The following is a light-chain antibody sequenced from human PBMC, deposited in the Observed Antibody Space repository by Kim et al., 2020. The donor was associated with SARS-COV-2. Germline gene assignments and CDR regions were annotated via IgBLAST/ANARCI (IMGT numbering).Light chain of an antibody. Sequence: DILMTQSPSSLSASVGDRVTITCRASQRINNYLNWYQQKPGKAPKLLIYAASTLQSGIPSRFSGSGYGADFTFTINSLQPEDIATYYCQQSYSSPLTFGQGTKVEI. J-gene: IGKJ1*01. V-gene: IGKV1-39*01. CDR2: AAS. CDR1: QRINNY. CDR3: QQSYSSPLT.